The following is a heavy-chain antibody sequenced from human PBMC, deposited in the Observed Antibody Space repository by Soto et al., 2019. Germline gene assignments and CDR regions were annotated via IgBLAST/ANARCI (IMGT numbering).Heavy chain of an antibody. D-gene: IGHD5-12*01. CDR3: ARDQSNRGYDYPGGYYFYYGMDG. CDR2: IYYSGST. V-gene: IGHV4-30-4*01. CDR1: GGSISSGDYY. J-gene: IGHJ6*02. Sequence: QVQLQESGPGLVKPSQTLSLTCTVSGGSISSGDYYWSWIRQPPGKGLEWIGYIYYSGSTYYHPSLKSRLTISVDTSMNQFSLKLTSVTAADTAVYYCARDQSNRGYDYPGGYYFYYGMDGWVQGTTVTVSS.